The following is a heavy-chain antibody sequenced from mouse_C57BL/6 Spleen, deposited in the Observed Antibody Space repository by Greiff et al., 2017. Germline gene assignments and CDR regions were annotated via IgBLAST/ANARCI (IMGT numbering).Heavy chain of an antibody. V-gene: IGHV1-22*01. J-gene: IGHJ4*01. D-gene: IGHD1-3*01. CDR3: ARTDNLGYAMDY. CDR1: GYTFTDYN. CDR2: INPNNGGT. Sequence: EVKLQESGPELVKPGASVTMSCKASGYTFTDYNMHWVKQSHGKSLEWIGYINPNNGGTSYNQKFKGKATLTVNKSSSTAYMELRSLTSEDSAVYYCARTDNLGYAMDYWGQGTSVTVSS.